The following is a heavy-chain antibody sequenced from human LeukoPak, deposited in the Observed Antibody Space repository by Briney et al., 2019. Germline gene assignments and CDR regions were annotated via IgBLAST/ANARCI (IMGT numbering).Heavy chain of an antibody. J-gene: IGHJ4*02. CDR2: IKQDGSQK. D-gene: IGHD5-18*01. CDR3: ARSYSYGGIHY. V-gene: IGHV3-7*01. CDR1: GFTFSRYW. Sequence: GGSLRLSCAASGFTFSRYWMSWVRQAPGKGLEWVANIKQDGSQKSYVDSVKGRFTISRDNSKNTLYLQMNSLRVEDTAVYYCARSYSYGGIHYWGQGTLVTVSS.